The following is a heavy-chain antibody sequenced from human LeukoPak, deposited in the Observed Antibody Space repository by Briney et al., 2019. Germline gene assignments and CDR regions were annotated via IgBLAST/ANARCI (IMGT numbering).Heavy chain of an antibody. J-gene: IGHJ6*04. CDR1: GFTFNKYA. V-gene: IGHV3-23*01. D-gene: IGHD3-3*01. CDR2: ISGSGGGT. CDR3: AKTHHDYWSGSPDV. Sequence: GGSLRLSCAASGFTFNKYAMTWVRQAPGKGLEWVSGISGSGGGTFYVDSVKGRFTISRDNSKNTLYLQMNSLRAEDTAVYYCAKTHHDYWSGSPDVWGEGTTVTVSS.